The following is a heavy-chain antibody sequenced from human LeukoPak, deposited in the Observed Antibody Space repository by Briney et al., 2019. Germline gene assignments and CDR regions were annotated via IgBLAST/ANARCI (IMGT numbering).Heavy chain of an antibody. Sequence: GESLKISCKGSGYSSTSYWIGWVRQMPGKVLEWMGIIYPGDSDTRYSPSFQGQVTISADKSISTAYLQWSSLKASDTAMYYCANSYYYDSSGYYWAFDPWGQGTLVTVSS. CDR2: IYPGDSDT. J-gene: IGHJ5*02. CDR1: GYSSTSYW. D-gene: IGHD3-22*01. CDR3: ANSYYYDSSGYYWAFDP. V-gene: IGHV5-51*01.